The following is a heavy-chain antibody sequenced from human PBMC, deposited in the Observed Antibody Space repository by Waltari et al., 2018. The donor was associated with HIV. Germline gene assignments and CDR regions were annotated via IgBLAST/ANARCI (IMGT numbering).Heavy chain of an antibody. D-gene: IGHD1-26*01. Sequence: QVQLVESGGGEVKPGGSLSLCCADSGFTFSAYCMSCNRQGPGKGLKWFSYIRSNGSTIYYADSVKSRFTISRDNAKNPLYLQISSLRAEDTAVYYCASEGGATWDYWGQGTLVTVSS. CDR3: ASEGGATWDY. V-gene: IGHV3-11*01. CDR1: GFTFSAYC. CDR2: IRSNGSTI. J-gene: IGHJ4*02.